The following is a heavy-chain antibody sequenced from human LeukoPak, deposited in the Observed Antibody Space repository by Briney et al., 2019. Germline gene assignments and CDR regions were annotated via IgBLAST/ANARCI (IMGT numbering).Heavy chain of an antibody. V-gene: IGHV3-21*01. CDR3: ARDPSSGWYGY. CDR1: GFTFSSYS. CDR2: ISSGSSYI. D-gene: IGHD6-19*01. J-gene: IGHJ4*02. Sequence: GVSLRLSCAASGFTFSSYSMNWVRQAPGKGLEWVSSISSGSSYIYYADSVKGRFTISRDNAKNSLYLQMNSLRAEDTAVYYCARDPSSGWYGYWGQGTLVTVSS.